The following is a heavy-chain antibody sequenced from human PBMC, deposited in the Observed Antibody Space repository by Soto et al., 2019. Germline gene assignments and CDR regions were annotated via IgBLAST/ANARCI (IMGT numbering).Heavy chain of an antibody. CDR2: INPNSGGT. Sequence: ASVKVSCKASGYTFTGYYMHWVRQPPGQGLEWMGWINPNSGGTNYAQKFQGWVTMTRDTSISTAYMELSRLRSDDTAVYYCARDPLSSFAMDVWGQGTTVTVSS. D-gene: IGHD3-10*02. CDR1: GYTFTGYY. V-gene: IGHV1-2*04. J-gene: IGHJ6*02. CDR3: ARDPLSSFAMDV.